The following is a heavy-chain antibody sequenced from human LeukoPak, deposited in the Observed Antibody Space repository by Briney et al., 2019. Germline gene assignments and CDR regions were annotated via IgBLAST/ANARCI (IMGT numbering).Heavy chain of an antibody. CDR3: ARHWVTSSSTNWFDP. Sequence: SETLSLTCTVSGRSISSSSYYWGWIRQPPGKGLEWICSIYYSGSTYYNPSLKSRVTISVDTSKNQFSLKLSSLTAADTAVYYCARHWVTSSSTNWFDPWGQGALVTVSS. V-gene: IGHV4-39*01. D-gene: IGHD6-6*01. J-gene: IGHJ5*02. CDR1: GRSISSSSYY. CDR2: IYYSGST.